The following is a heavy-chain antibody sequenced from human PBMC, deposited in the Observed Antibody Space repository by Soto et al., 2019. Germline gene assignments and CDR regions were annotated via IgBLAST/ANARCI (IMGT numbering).Heavy chain of an antibody. V-gene: IGHV3-48*03. CDR2: ISSSGSST. CDR3: AKAPQYYDILTGYGFDP. D-gene: IGHD3-9*01. Sequence: GGSLRLSCAASGFTFSSYEMNWVRQAPGKGLEWVSYISSSGSSTYYADSVKGRFTISRDNAKNTLYLQMNSLRAEDTAVYYCAKAPQYYDILTGYGFDPWGQGTLVTVSS. J-gene: IGHJ5*02. CDR1: GFTFSSYE.